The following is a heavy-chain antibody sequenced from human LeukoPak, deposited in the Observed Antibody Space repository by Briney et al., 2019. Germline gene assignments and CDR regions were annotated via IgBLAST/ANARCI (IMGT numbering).Heavy chain of an antibody. J-gene: IGHJ6*02. CDR3: VRDSLSGGFWPGHPMDV. Sequence: GGSLRLSCAASGVTFSSYWMHWVRHAPGKGLVWLSRTNTDGSRITYAASVKGRFTISRDNARNTLYLQMSSLRAEDTAVYYCVRDSLSGGFWPGHPMDVWGQGTTVTVSS. V-gene: IGHV3-74*03. D-gene: IGHD3/OR15-3a*01. CDR1: GVTFSSYW. CDR2: TNTDGSRI.